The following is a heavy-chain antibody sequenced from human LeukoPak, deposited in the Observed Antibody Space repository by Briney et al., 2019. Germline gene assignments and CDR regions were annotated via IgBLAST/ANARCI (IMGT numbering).Heavy chain of an antibody. D-gene: IGHD3-3*01. CDR3: ARRYYDSSGMDV. Sequence: SETLSLTCAVYGGSFSGYSWSWIRQPPGKGLEWIGYIYYSGSTNYNPSLKSRVTISVDTSKNQFSLKLSSVTAADTAVYYCARRYYDSSGMDVWGQGTTVTVSS. J-gene: IGHJ6*02. CDR1: GGSFSGYS. CDR2: IYYSGST. V-gene: IGHV4-59*08.